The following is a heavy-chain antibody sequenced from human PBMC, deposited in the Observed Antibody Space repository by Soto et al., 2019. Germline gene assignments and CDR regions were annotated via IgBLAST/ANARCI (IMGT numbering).Heavy chain of an antibody. CDR1: GFIFTSYA. CDR3: ARLGPYASGTYSFRHNRFDP. J-gene: IGHJ5*02. D-gene: IGHD3-10*01. V-gene: IGHV3-30-3*01. CDR2: ISYDGNNK. Sequence: GGSLRLSCAASGFIFTSYAMHWVRQAPGKGLEWVTIISYDGNNKYYADSVKGRFTISRDKSENTVVLQMNSVRAEDTAVYYCARLGPYASGTYSFRHNRFDPWGQGTQVTVSS.